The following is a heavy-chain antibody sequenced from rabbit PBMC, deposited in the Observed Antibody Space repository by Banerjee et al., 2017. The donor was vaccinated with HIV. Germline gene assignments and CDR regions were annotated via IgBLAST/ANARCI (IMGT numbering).Heavy chain of an antibody. Sequence: QSLEESGGDLVKPGASLTLTCTASGFTLSSHWICWVRQAPGKGLEWIACIYTSSGSTYYASWAKGRFTISKTSSTTVTLQMTSLTAADTATYFCARGDSSGYLFFSLWGQGTLVTVS. D-gene: IGHD1-1*01. CDR1: GFTLSSHW. CDR2: IYTSSGST. V-gene: IGHV1S40*01. J-gene: IGHJ4*01. CDR3: ARGDSSGYLFFSL.